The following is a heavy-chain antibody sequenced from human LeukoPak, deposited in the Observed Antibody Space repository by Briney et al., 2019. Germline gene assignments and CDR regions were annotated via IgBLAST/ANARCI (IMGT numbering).Heavy chain of an antibody. CDR3: ARAPHYYDSSGFHNWFDP. V-gene: IGHV4-38-2*01. D-gene: IGHD3-22*01. CDR2: IYYSGTT. Sequence: SETLSLTCAVSGDSISSGYYWGWIRQPPGKGLEWIGSIYYSGTTHYNPSLKSRVTISVDTSKNQFSLNLSSVTAADTAVYYCARAPHYYDSSGFHNWFDPWGQGTLVTVSS. J-gene: IGHJ5*02. CDR1: GDSISSGYY.